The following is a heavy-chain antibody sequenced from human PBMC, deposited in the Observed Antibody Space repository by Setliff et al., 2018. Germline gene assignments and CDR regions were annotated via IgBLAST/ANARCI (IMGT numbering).Heavy chain of an antibody. J-gene: IGHJ3*02. D-gene: IGHD2-21*01. CDR3: ARGGGGHIVVATFDFDI. CDR1: GFTFSDHS. V-gene: IGHV3-21*01. CDR2: SSTTGRYR. Sequence: GGSLRLSCVASGFTFSDHSMNWVRQAPGKGLEWVSSSSTTGRYRFYADSVEGRFPVSRDNTKNSLYLEMNGLRADNTAVYYCARGGGGHIVVATFDFDIWGQGTKVTVSS.